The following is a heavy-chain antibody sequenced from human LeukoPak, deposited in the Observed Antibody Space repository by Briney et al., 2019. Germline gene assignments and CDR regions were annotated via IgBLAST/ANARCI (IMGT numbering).Heavy chain of an antibody. CDR3: ARGSGGDIVVVPAAIKFDY. D-gene: IGHD2-2*02. J-gene: IGHJ4*02. Sequence: SETLSLTCAVYGGSFSGYYWSWIRQPPGEGLEWIGEINHSGSTNYNPSLKSRVTISVDTSKNQFSLKLSSVTAADTAVYYCARGSGGDIVVVPAAIKFDYWGQGTLVTVSS. V-gene: IGHV4-34*01. CDR1: GGSFSGYY. CDR2: INHSGST.